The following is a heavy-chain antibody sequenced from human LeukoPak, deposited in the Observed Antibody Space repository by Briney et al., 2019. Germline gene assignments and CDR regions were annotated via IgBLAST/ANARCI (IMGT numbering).Heavy chain of an antibody. J-gene: IGHJ5*02. D-gene: IGHD4-17*01. Sequence: GGSLRLSCAASGFTFSSHAMNWVRQAPGKGLEWVSSIGGIGASTYYADSVKGRFTISRDNSKNTLYLQMNSLRAEDTALYYGAKAAYGDYVNWFDPWGQGILVIVSS. V-gene: IGHV3-23*01. CDR3: AKAAYGDYVNWFDP. CDR2: IGGIGAST. CDR1: GFTFSSHA.